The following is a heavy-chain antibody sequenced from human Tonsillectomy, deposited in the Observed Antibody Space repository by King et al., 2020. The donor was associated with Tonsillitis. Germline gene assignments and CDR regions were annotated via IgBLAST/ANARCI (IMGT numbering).Heavy chain of an antibody. J-gene: IGHJ6*03. CDR1: GGSISSINYY. CDR2: VHYSGLT. Sequence: QMQLQESGPGLVKPSETLSLTCTVSGGSISSINYYWGWIRQPPGKELEWIGSVHYSGLTYYNPSLRSRLTMSVDNSRNQFSLKVTSVAAADTAVYFCARLIYYNSYMEVWGKGTSVTV. CDR3: ARLIYYNSYMEV. V-gene: IGHV4-39*01.